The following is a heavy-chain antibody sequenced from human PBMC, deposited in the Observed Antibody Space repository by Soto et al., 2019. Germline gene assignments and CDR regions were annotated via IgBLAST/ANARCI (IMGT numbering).Heavy chain of an antibody. Sequence: GGSLRLSCAASGFTFSSYAMSWVRQAPGKGLEWVSAISGSGGSTYYADSVKGRLAISRDNSTTKLYLQMNSLRAEDTAVYYCAKAADYYGSGSYWAFDYWGQGTLVTVSS. CDR3: AKAADYYGSGSYWAFDY. CDR1: GFTFSSYA. D-gene: IGHD3-10*01. J-gene: IGHJ4*02. CDR2: ISGSGGST. V-gene: IGHV3-23*01.